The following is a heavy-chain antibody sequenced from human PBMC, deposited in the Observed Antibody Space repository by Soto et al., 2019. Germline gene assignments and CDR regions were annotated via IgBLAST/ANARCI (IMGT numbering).Heavy chain of an antibody. V-gene: IGHV4-30-4*01. CDR1: GGSISSGDYY. Sequence: QVQLQESGPGLVKPSQTLSLTCTVSGGSISSGDYYWSWIRQPPGKGLEWIGYIYYSGSTYYNPSLKRRVTIAVDTSKNQFSLKLSSVTAADTAVYYCARGRSYYDSSGYYYQTPLDYWGQGTLVTVSS. CDR2: IYYSGST. D-gene: IGHD3-22*01. J-gene: IGHJ4*02. CDR3: ARGRSYYDSSGYYYQTPLDY.